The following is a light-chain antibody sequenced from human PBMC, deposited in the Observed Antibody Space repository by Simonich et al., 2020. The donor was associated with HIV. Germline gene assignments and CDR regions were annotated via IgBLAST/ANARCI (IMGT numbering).Light chain of an antibody. V-gene: IGKV4-1*01. CDR1: QNILYSSNNKTY. CDR3: QQYYITPHT. Sequence: DIVMTQSPDSLAVSLGERATINCKSSQNILYSSNNKTYLAWYQQKPGQPPKLLIYWASTRESGVPDRFSASGSGTDFTLTISSLQAEDVALYYCQQYYITPHTFGQGTKVEIK. CDR2: WAS. J-gene: IGKJ1*01.